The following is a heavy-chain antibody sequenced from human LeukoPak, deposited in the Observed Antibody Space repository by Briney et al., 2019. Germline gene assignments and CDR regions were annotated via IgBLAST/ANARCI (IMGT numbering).Heavy chain of an antibody. CDR2: IYYSGST. CDR3: ARALDNPDFWSGYSTTYYFDY. Sequence: PSETLSLTCTVSGGSISSYYWSWIRQPPGKGLEWIGYIYYSGSTNYNPSLKSRVTISVDTSKNQFSLKLSSVTAADTAVYYCARALDNPDFWSGYSTTYYFDYWGQGTLVTVSS. CDR1: GGSISSYY. D-gene: IGHD3-3*01. V-gene: IGHV4-59*01. J-gene: IGHJ4*02.